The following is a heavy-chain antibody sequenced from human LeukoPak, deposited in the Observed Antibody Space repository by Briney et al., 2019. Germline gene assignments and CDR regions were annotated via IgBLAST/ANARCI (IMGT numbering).Heavy chain of an antibody. CDR2: ISGSGGST. V-gene: IGHV3-23*01. J-gene: IGHJ6*02. CDR1: GFTFSSYA. D-gene: IGHD3-22*01. Sequence: GGSLRLSCAASGFTFSSYAMSWVRQAPGKGLEWVSAISGSGGSTYYADSVKDRFTISRDNSKNTLYLQMNSLRAEDTAVYYCAKSNSITMISRTDYYGMDVWGQGTTVTVSS. CDR3: AKSNSITMISRTDYYGMDV.